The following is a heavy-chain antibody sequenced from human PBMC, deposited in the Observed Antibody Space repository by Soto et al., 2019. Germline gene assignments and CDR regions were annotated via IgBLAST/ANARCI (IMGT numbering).Heavy chain of an antibody. CDR1: GGSFSGYY. CDR2: INHSGST. Sequence: SETLSLTCAVYGGSFSGYYWSWIRQPPGKGLEWIGEINHSGSTNYNPSLKSRVTISVDTSKNQFSLKLSSVTAADTAVYYCARASRDSDSLTKKKNYYYYGMDVWGQGTTVTVSS. CDR3: ARASRDSDSLTKKKNYYYYGMDV. D-gene: IGHD4-4*01. J-gene: IGHJ6*02. V-gene: IGHV4-34*01.